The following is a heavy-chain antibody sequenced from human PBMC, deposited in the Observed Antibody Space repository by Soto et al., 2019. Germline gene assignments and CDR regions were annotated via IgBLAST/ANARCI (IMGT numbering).Heavy chain of an antibody. CDR2: IYYSGST. CDR3: ARVIAVAGTYAFDI. D-gene: IGHD6-19*01. J-gene: IGHJ3*02. V-gene: IGHV4-59*01. CDR1: GGSISSYY. Sequence: SETLSLTCTVSGGSISSYYWSWIRQPPGKGLEWIGYIYYSGSTNYNPSLKSRVTISVDTSKNQFSLKLSSVTAADTAVYYCARVIAVAGTYAFDIWGQGTTVTVSS.